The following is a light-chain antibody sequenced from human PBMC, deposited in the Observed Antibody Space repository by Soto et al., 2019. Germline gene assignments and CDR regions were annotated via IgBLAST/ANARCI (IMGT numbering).Light chain of an antibody. V-gene: IGKV1-5*01. CDR3: QQYSSYSLT. CDR2: DAS. Sequence: DIQMTQSPSTLSASVGDRVTISCRASQRVSAWLAWYQQKPGKAPKLLISDASSLKSGVPSRFSGSGDGTEFTLTISRLQPEDSASYYCQQYSSYSLTFGGGPKVEIK. J-gene: IGKJ4*01. CDR1: QRVSAW.